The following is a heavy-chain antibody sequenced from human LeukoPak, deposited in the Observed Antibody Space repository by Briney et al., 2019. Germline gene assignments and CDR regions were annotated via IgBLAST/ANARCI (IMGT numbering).Heavy chain of an antibody. J-gene: IGHJ4*02. Sequence: GGSLRLSCAASGFTVSSNYMSWVRQAPGKGLEWVANIKQDGSEKYYVDSVKGRFTISRDNAKNSLYLQMNSLRAEDTAVYYCARETVAFDYWGQGTLVTVSS. D-gene: IGHD2-21*01. CDR3: ARETVAFDY. CDR1: GFTVSSNY. CDR2: IKQDGSEK. V-gene: IGHV3-7*01.